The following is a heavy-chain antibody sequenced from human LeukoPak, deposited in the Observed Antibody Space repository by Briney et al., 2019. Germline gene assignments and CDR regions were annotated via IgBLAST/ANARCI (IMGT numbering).Heavy chain of an antibody. V-gene: IGHV3-66*01. J-gene: IGHJ4*02. CDR3: ARRAARPGYFDY. CDR2: IYSGGST. D-gene: IGHD6-6*01. CDR1: GFTVSSNY. Sequence: GGSLRLSCAASGFTVSSNYMSWVRQAPGKGLEWVSVIYSGGSTYYADSVKGRFTISRDDSKNTLYLQMNSLRAEDTAVYYCARRAARPGYFDYWGQGTLVTVSS.